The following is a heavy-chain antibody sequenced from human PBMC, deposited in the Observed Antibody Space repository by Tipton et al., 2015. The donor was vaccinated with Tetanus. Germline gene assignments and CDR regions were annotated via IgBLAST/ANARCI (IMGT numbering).Heavy chain of an antibody. CDR3: ARGNNDFPKKGPFDY. V-gene: IGHV4-61*01. CDR1: GASVRSGWHY. J-gene: IGHJ4*02. Sequence: TLSLTCTVSGASVRSGWHYWSWIRQPPGKGLEWIGYISDGGRTNYNPSLKSRLTISVDTSKNQFSLTLNFVTAADTAFYYCARGNNDFPKKGPFDYWGQGTLVTVSA. D-gene: IGHD3-3*01. CDR2: ISDGGRT.